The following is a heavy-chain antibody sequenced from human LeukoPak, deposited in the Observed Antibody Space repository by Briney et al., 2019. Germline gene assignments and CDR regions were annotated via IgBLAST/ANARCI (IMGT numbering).Heavy chain of an antibody. Sequence: SETLSVTLTVSGGSIRSYYWRWIRQTPGKGLEWIGYISHSGSTNYNPSLKSRVTISVDTSKTQFSLNLSSVTAADTAVYYCARLRIVGPTLYFDHWGERPRVTVSS. V-gene: IGHV4-59*01. CDR3: ARLRIVGPTLYFDH. J-gene: IGHJ4*02. CDR2: ISHSGST. CDR1: GGSIRSYY. D-gene: IGHD1-26*01.